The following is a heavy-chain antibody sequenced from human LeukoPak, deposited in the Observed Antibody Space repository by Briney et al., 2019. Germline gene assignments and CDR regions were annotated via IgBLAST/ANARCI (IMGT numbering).Heavy chain of an antibody. CDR2: IKTDGSYA. Sequence: PGGSLRLSCAASGFTFSSYWMHWVRQAPGKGLVWVSRIKTDGSYASYAESVKGRFTVSRDNAKNTLYLQTNSLRVEDTAVYYCVRWQDIWGQGTMVTVSS. CDR3: VRWQDI. J-gene: IGHJ3*02. V-gene: IGHV3-74*01. CDR1: GFTFSSYW.